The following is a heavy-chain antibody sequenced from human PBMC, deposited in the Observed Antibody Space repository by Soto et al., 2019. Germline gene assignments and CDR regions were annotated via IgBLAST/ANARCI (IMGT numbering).Heavy chain of an antibody. CDR3: ARESVGVVPAAVRYFDY. CDR2: IIPIFGTA. J-gene: IGHJ4*02. CDR1: GGTFSSYA. Sequence: QVQLVQSGAEVKKPGSSVKVSCKASGGTFSSYAISWVRQAPGQGLEWVGGIIPIFGTANYAQKFQSRATTTADESTSTAYVELSSLRSEDTAEYCCARESVGVVPAAVRYFDYWGQGTLVTVSS. D-gene: IGHD2-2*01. V-gene: IGHV1-69*01.